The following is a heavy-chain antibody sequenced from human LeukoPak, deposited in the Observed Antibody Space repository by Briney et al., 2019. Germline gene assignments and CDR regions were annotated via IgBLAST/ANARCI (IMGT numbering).Heavy chain of an antibody. V-gene: IGHV4-34*01. D-gene: IGHD3-10*01. CDR3: ARHAQTWFGESHFDY. J-gene: IGHJ4*02. CDR1: GGSFSGYY. CDR2: INHSGST. Sequence: SETLSLTCAVYGGSFSGYYWRWIRQPPGKGLEWIGEINHSGSTNYNPSLKSRVTISVDTSKNQSSLKLSSVTAADTAVYYCARHAQTWFGESHFDYWGQGTLVTVSS.